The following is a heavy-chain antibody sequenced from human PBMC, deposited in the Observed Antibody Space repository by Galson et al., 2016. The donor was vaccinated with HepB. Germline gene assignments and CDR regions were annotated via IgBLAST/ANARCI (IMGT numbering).Heavy chain of an antibody. CDR2: MYSGGGT. V-gene: IGHV3-53*01. Sequence: SLRLSCAASGLTVSSNYMNWVRQRQGKGLEWVSVMYSGGGTDYADSVKGRFTISRDNSKNTLYLQMNSLRVEDTAVYYCARANIVYRGGFDAFDFWGQGAMVTVSS. CDR3: ARANIVYRGGFDAFDF. J-gene: IGHJ3*01. D-gene: IGHD2/OR15-2a*01. CDR1: GLTVSSNY.